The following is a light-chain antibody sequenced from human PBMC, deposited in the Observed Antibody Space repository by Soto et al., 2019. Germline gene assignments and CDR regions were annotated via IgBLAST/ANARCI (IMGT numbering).Light chain of an antibody. V-gene: IGKV3-15*01. Sequence: EIVMTQSPATLSVSPGERATLSCRASQSVSIKLAWYQQKPGQAPRLLIYDTSTRATGIPARFSGSGSGTDFTLTISSLEPEDFAIYYCQQRQYWPPITFGQGTRLEIK. J-gene: IGKJ5*01. CDR3: QQRQYWPPIT. CDR1: QSVSIK. CDR2: DTS.